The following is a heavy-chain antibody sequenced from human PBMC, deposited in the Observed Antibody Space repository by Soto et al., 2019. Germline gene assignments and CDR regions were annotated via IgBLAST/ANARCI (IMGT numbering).Heavy chain of an antibody. CDR3: ARQQRFGVVIISDTYFDY. J-gene: IGHJ4*02. CDR2: INPSGGST. V-gene: IGHV1-46*01. CDR1: GYTFTSYY. Sequence: ASVKVSCKASGYTFTSYYMHWVRQAPGQRLEWMGIINPSGGSTSYAQKFQGRVTMTRDTSTSTVYMELSSLRSEDTAVYYCARQQRFGVVIISDTYFDYWGQGTLVTVSS. D-gene: IGHD3-3*01.